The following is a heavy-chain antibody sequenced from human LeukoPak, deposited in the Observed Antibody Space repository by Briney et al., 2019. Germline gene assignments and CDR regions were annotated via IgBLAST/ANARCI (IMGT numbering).Heavy chain of an antibody. CDR2: ISYDGSNK. Sequence: PGGSLRLSCAASGFTFSSYGMHWVRQAPGKGLEWVAVISYDGSNKYYADSVKGRFTISRDNSKNTLYLQINSLRAEDTAVYYCAKGGYCSSTSCLTYYYYYGMDVWGQGTTVTVSS. CDR3: AKGGYCSSTSCLTYYYYYGMDV. D-gene: IGHD2-2*01. V-gene: IGHV3-30*18. J-gene: IGHJ6*02. CDR1: GFTFSSYG.